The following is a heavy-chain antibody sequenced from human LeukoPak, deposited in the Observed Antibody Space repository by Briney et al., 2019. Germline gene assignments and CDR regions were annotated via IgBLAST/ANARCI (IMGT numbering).Heavy chain of an antibody. CDR1: GGSFSGYY. Sequence: KPSETLSLTCAVYGGSFSGYYWSWIRQPPGKGLEWIGEINHSGSTNYNPSLKSRVTISVDTSKNQFSLELSSVTAADTAVYYCATSLGRQLEAQGQDYWGQGTLVTVSS. J-gene: IGHJ4*02. V-gene: IGHV4-34*01. CDR2: INHSGST. CDR3: ATSLGRQLEAQGQDY. D-gene: IGHD6-13*01.